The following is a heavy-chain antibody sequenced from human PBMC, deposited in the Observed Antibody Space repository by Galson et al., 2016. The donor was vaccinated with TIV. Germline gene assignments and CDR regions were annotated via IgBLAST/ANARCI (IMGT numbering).Heavy chain of an antibody. V-gene: IGHV3-33*01. CDR2: IWFDGGNK. CDR3: ARERSPSLRYFDWLKNYSLDV. CDR1: GFTFSLYG. Sequence: SLRLSCAASGFTFSLYGMHWVRQAPGKGLEWVAVIWFDGGNKYYADSVKGRFTLSRDNSQNTLYLQMSSLRAEDTAVYYCARERSPSLRYFDWLKNYSLDVWGQGTTVTVSS. J-gene: IGHJ6*02. D-gene: IGHD3-9*01.